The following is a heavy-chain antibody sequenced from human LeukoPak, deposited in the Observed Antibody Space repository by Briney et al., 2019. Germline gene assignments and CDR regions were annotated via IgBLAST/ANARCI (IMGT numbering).Heavy chain of an antibody. CDR1: GYTFSSYW. Sequence: GESLKISCKGSGYTFSSYWIGWVRQMPGKGLEWMGIICPGDSDTRYSPSLQGQVTISVDTSIGTAYLQWSSLKASDTAIYYCARKNDFRLAYWGQGTLVTVSS. J-gene: IGHJ4*02. V-gene: IGHV5-51*01. CDR3: ARKNDFRLAY. D-gene: IGHD3-3*01. CDR2: ICPGDSDT.